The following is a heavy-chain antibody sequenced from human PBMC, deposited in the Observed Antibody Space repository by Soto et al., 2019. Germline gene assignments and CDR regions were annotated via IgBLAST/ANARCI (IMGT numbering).Heavy chain of an antibody. CDR3: ARDDPAVVTPKYFDL. J-gene: IGHJ2*01. D-gene: IGHD2-15*01. Sequence: QVQLQESGPGLVKPSETLSLTCTVSGGSIGSYYWSWIRQPPGKGLEWIGYIYYSGSTNYNPSLKSRVTMSVDTSKNQFSLKLRSVTAADTAVYYCARDDPAVVTPKYFDLWGRGTLVTVSS. CDR1: GGSIGSYY. V-gene: IGHV4-59*01. CDR2: IYYSGST.